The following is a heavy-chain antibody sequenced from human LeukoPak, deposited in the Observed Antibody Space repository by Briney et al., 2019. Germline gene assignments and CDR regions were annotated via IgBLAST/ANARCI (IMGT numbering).Heavy chain of an antibody. Sequence: PWGSLRLSCAASGFTFSTYSMNWVRQAPGKGLEWVSSIGGSSSYIYYADSVKGRFTISRDNAKNSLYLQMNSLRAEDTAVYYCARALAAAGTKNYYYYYGVDGWGKGTMVTVSS. J-gene: IGHJ6*04. CDR2: IGGSSSYI. V-gene: IGHV3-21*01. D-gene: IGHD6-13*01. CDR3: ARALAAAGTKNYYYYYGVDG. CDR1: GFTFSTYS.